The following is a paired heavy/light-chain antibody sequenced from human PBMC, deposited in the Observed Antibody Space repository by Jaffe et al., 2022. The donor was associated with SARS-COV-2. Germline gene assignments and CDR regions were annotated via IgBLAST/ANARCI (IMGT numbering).Light chain of an antibody. CDR3: QQYGSSTGT. J-gene: IGKJ1*01. CDR1: QSVSSSY. Sequence: EIVLTQSPGTLSLSPGERATLSCRASQSVSSSYLAWYQQKPGQAPRLLIYGASSRATGIPDRFSGSGSGTDFTLTISRLEPEDFAVYYCQQYGSSTGTFGQGTKVEIK. V-gene: IGKV3-20*01. CDR2: GAS.
Heavy chain of an antibody. V-gene: IGHV4-4*02. CDR2: IYHSGST. D-gene: IGHD3-22*01. CDR3: AREFFVYDSYTGDYYYYGMDV. Sequence: QVQLQESGPGLVKPSGTLSLTCAVSGGSISSSNWWSWVRQPPGKGLEWIGEIYHSGSTNYNPSLKSRVTISVDKSKNQFSLKLSSVTAADTAVYYCAREFFVYDSYTGDYYYYGMDVWGQGTTVTVSS. J-gene: IGHJ6*02. CDR1: GGSISSSNW.